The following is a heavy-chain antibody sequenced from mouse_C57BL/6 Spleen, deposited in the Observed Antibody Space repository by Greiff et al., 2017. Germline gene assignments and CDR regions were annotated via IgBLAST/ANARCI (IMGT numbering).Heavy chain of an antibody. Sequence: EVQVVESGGGLVKPGGSLKLSCAASGFTFSDSGMHWVRQAPEKGLEWVAYISSGSSTLYYADTVKGRFTISRDNAKNTLFLQMTSLRSEDTANYCCARHGYSAWFAYWGQGTLVTVSA. CDR1: GFTFSDSG. D-gene: IGHD2-3*01. CDR2: ISSGSSTL. J-gene: IGHJ3*01. CDR3: ARHGYSAWFAY. V-gene: IGHV5-17*01.